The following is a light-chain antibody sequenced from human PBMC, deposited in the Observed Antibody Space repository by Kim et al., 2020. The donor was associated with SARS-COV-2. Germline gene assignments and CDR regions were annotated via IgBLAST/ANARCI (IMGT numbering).Light chain of an antibody. V-gene: IGKV3-15*01. Sequence: PGERVTLSCRASQTVDRNLAWYQQKGGQPPRLLIYRASTRATDIPDRFSGSGSGTEFTLTIDCLRSEDSGNYYCQQFSKWPLTFGGGTKVDIK. CDR3: QQFSKWPLT. J-gene: IGKJ4*01. CDR1: QTVDRN. CDR2: RAS.